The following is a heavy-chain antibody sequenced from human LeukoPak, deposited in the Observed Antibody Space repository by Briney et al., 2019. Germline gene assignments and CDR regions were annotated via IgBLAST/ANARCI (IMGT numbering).Heavy chain of an antibody. V-gene: IGHV3-23*01. Sequence: GGSLRLSCAASGFTFSSYAMGWVRQAPGKGLEWVSAISGSGGSTYYADSVKGRFTISRDNSKNTLYLQMNSLRAEDTAVYYCAKGSLLWFGELLSQIDYWGQGTLVTVSS. CDR2: ISGSGGST. D-gene: IGHD3-10*01. CDR3: AKGSLLWFGELLSQIDY. CDR1: GFTFSSYA. J-gene: IGHJ4*02.